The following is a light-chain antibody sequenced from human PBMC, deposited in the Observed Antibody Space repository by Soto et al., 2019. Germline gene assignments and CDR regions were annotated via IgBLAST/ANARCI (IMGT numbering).Light chain of an antibody. CDR2: GAS. CDR3: QQYNDWPRT. CDR1: QSVGTY. Sequence: EIVMTQSPATLSVSPGERATLSCRASQSVGTYLAWYQQKPGQAPRLLIYGASTRADGISPRFSGGGSGTEFTLTIRSLQSEDFAVYYCQQYNDWPRTFGQGTKVGIK. V-gene: IGKV3-15*01. J-gene: IGKJ1*01.